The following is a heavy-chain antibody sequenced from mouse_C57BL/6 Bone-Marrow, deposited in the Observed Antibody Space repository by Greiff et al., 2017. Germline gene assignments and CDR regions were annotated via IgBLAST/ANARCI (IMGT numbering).Heavy chain of an antibody. Sequence: EVKLVESGAELVRPGASVKLSCTASGFNIKDYSMLWVKQRPEQGLEWIGRIVPEDGDTEDAPKFQGKATMTSDTSSNTSYLQLRSLTSEDTAVDYGTHSYYAMDYWGQGTSVTVSS. CDR1: GFNIKDYS. CDR3: THSYYAMDY. CDR2: IVPEDGDT. V-gene: IGHV14-1*01. J-gene: IGHJ4*01.